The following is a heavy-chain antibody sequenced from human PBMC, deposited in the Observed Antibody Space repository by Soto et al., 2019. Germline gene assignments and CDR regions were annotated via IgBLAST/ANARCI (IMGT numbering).Heavy chain of an antibody. Sequence: SETLSLTCTVSGGSISSYYWSWIRQPPGKGLEWIGYIYYSGSTNYNPSLKSRVTISVDTSKNQFSLKLSSVTAADTAVYYCARDRSEYSGGDCYSPYGMDVWGQGTTVTVSS. V-gene: IGHV4-59*01. CDR1: GGSISSYY. CDR2: IYYSGST. D-gene: IGHD2-21*02. CDR3: ARDRSEYSGGDCYSPYGMDV. J-gene: IGHJ6*02.